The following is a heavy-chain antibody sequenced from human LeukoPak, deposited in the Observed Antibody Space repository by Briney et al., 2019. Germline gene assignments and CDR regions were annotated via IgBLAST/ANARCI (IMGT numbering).Heavy chain of an antibody. V-gene: IGHV4-4*02. Sequence: SETLSLTCVVSGASISSSDWWSWVRQSPGKGLEWIGEIYYTGSRNYNPSLKSRVTISVDTSKNQFSLKLSSVTAADTAVYYCARARITMVRGVPRLFDPWGQGTLVTVSS. CDR3: ARARITMVRGVPRLFDP. CDR2: IYYTGSR. D-gene: IGHD3-10*01. J-gene: IGHJ5*02. CDR1: GASISSSDW.